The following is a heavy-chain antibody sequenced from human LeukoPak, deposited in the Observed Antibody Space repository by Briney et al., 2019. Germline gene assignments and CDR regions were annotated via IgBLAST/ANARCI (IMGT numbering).Heavy chain of an antibody. V-gene: IGHV1-2*02. J-gene: IGHJ4*02. D-gene: IGHD6-13*01. CDR3: ARVRGFIWDIAAAGGGRFDY. CDR2: INPNSGGT. CDR1: GYTFTGYY. Sequence: ASVKVSCKASGYTFTGYYMHWVRQAPGQGLEWMGWINPNSGGTNYAQKFQGRVTMTRDTSISTAYMELSRLRSDDTAVYYCARVRGFIWDIAAAGGGRFDYWGQGTLVTVSS.